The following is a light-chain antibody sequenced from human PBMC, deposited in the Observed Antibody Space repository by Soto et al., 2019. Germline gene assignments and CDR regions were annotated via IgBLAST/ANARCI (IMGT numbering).Light chain of an antibody. Sequence: EIVMTQSPSTLSVSAGEGATLSRGASQSFSNNLAWFQQRPGQAPRLLIYGASTRATGIPARFSGSGSGTEFTLTISSLQSEDFAVYYCQQYNNWPPWTFGQGTKVDIK. CDR3: QQYNNWPPWT. J-gene: IGKJ1*01. CDR1: QSFSNN. CDR2: GAS. V-gene: IGKV3-15*01.